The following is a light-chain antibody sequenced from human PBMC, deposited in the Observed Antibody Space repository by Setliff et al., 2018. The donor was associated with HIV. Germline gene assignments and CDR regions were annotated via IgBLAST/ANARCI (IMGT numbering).Light chain of an antibody. CDR3: LSYTGSDTFV. CDR2: DVS. Sequence: QSVLSQPASVSGSPGLSITISCTGTPSDVGGFTLVSWYQKYPDRVPKLIIYDVSKRPSRVSDRFSGSKSANTASLTISGLQAEDEADYYCLSYTGSDTFVFGSGTKGTVL. J-gene: IGLJ1*01. CDR1: PSDVGGFTL. V-gene: IGLV2-23*02.